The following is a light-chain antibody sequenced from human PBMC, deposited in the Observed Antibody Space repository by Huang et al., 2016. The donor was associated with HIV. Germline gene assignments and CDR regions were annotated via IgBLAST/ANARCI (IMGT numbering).Light chain of an antibody. CDR2: ATS. V-gene: IGKV1-39*01. CDR1: QRIDAY. Sequence: DIQMTQSPSSLSASVGDRVTITCRASQRIDAYLNWYQCKAGRAPKLLIFATSDLQSGVPSRFSGSRSGTTFTLSISNLQPQDFATYFCQQGYYFPRTFGQGTKVEMK. CDR3: QQGYYFPRT. J-gene: IGKJ2*01.